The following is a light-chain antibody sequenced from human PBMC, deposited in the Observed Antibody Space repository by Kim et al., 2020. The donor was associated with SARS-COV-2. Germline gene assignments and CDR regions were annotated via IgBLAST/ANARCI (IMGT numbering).Light chain of an antibody. Sequence: ELTQPPSASGTPGQRVTISCSGNTSSIGSNYVYWYQQLPGMAPKLLIYRNSQRPSGVPDRFSGSESGTSASLAISGLRPEDEADYYCATWDGSLSGPYVFGNGTKVTVL. V-gene: IGLV1-47*01. CDR1: TSSIGSNY. CDR2: RNS. CDR3: ATWDGSLSGPYV. J-gene: IGLJ1*01.